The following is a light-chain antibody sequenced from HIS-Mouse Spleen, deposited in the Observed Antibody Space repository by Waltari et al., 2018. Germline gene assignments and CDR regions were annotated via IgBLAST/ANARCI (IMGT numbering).Light chain of an antibody. J-gene: IGKJ1*01. V-gene: IGKV3D-7*01. CDR1: QRVSSSY. CDR2: GAS. CDR3: QQDYNLPQT. Sequence: IVMTQSPATLSLSPGERATLSCRASQRVSSSYLSWYQQKPGQAPRLLIYGASTRATGIPARFSGSGSGTDFTLTISSLQPEDFAVYYCQQDYNLPQTFGQGTKVEIK.